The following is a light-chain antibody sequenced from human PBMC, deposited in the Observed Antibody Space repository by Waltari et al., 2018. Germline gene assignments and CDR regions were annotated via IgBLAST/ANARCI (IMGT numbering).Light chain of an antibody. Sequence: QSALPQPASVSGSPGPSITISCTGTSSDVGDYNYVSWYQQDPGKAPKLLIYDVSNRPSGVSNRFSGSKSGNTASLTISGLQAEDEADYYCSSYTRTTIGLYVFGTGTKVTVL. CDR1: SSDVGDYNY. J-gene: IGLJ1*01. V-gene: IGLV2-14*03. CDR3: SSYTRTTIGLYV. CDR2: DVS.